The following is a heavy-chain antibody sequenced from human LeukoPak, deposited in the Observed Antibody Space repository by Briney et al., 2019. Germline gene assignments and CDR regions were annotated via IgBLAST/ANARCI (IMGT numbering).Heavy chain of an antibody. D-gene: IGHD1-26*01. V-gene: IGHV4-59*13. CDR1: GASINGFS. Sequence: SETLSLTCSVSGASINGFSWSWIRQTPEKGLEWIGYVSQRGATTSNPSLKTRVSISADTSKSQFSLKMTSVTAADTAIYYCARERSGSYYPFDVWGPGTMVSVS. CDR2: VSQRGAT. CDR3: ARERSGSYYPFDV. J-gene: IGHJ3*01.